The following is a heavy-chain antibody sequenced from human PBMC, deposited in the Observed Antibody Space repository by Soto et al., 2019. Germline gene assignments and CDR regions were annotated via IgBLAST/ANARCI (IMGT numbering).Heavy chain of an antibody. J-gene: IGHJ6*02. CDR3: ARVGIIAASLGGYYYYGMDV. CDR2: INHSGST. D-gene: IGHD6-13*01. Sequence: PSETLSLTCAVYGGSFSGYYWSWIRQPPGKGLEWIGEINHSGSTNYNPSLKSRVTISVDTSKNQFSLKLSSVAAADTAVYYCARVGIIAASLGGYYYYGMDVWGQGTTVTVSS. CDR1: GGSFSGYY. V-gene: IGHV4-34*01.